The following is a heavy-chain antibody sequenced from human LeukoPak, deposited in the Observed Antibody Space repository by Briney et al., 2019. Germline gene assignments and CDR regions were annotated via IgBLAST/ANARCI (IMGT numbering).Heavy chain of an antibody. CDR2: INWNSDTI. Sequence: GGSLRLSCAASGFTFGAYCMHWVRQPPGKGLEWVSAINWNSDTIHYADSVRGRFTISRDNAKSTLYLQMNSLRVEDTAFYFCTKDISSGRPAPYGMDVWGHGTTVTVSS. D-gene: IGHD3-10*01. CDR1: GFTFGAYC. J-gene: IGHJ6*02. V-gene: IGHV3-9*01. CDR3: TKDISSGRPAPYGMDV.